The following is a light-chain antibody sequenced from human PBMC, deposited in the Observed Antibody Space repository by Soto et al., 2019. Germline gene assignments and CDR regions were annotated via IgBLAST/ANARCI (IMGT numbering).Light chain of an antibody. CDR3: QSYDSSLSGSEV. Sequence: VLTQPPSVSGAPGQRVTISCTGSSANIGAGYDVHWYQQLPGTAPKLLIYGNSNRPSGVPDRFSGSKSGTSASLAITGLQAEDEADYYCQSYDSSLSGSEVFGTGTKVTVL. J-gene: IGLJ1*01. CDR2: GNS. CDR1: SANIGAGYD. V-gene: IGLV1-40*01.